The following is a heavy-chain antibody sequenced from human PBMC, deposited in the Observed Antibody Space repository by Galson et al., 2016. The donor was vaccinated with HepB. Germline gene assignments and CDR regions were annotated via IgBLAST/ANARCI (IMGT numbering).Heavy chain of an antibody. Sequence: QSGAEVKKAGESLKISCKGSGYKFTNYWIAWVRQMPGKGLEWMGIIYPDDSDTKYSPAFQGQVTISADKSINTAFLHWRNLKASDTAKYFCARSQSSSWYFQGVYWGQGTRVTVYS. D-gene: IGHD6-13*01. CDR2: IYPDDSDT. CDR1: GYKFTNYW. J-gene: IGHJ4*02. CDR3: ARSQSSSWYFQGVY. V-gene: IGHV5-51*01.